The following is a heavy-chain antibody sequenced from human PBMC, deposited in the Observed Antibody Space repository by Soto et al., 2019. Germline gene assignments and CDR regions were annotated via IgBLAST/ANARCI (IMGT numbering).Heavy chain of an antibody. J-gene: IGHJ4*02. D-gene: IGHD3-10*01. V-gene: IGHV4-34*01. CDR1: GGSFSGYY. Sequence: SETLSLTCAVYGGSFSGYYWSWIRQPPGKGLEWIGEINHSGSTNYNPSLKSRVTISVDTSKNQFSLKLSSVTAADTAVYYCARPRNNYYGSGSLIYWGQGTLVTVSS. CDR3: ARPRNNYYGSGSLIY. CDR2: INHSGST.